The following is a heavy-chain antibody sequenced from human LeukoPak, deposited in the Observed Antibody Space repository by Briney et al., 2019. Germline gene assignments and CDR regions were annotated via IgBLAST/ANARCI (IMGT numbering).Heavy chain of an antibody. V-gene: IGHV3-43D*03. CDR3: AKDMAAYYYASGNIDY. CDR2: ISWDGGST. D-gene: IGHD3-10*01. J-gene: IGHJ4*02. CDR1: GFTFDDYA. Sequence: GGSLRLSCAASGFTFDDYAMHWVRQAPGKGLEWLSLISWDGGSTYYADSVKGRFTISRDNSKNSLYLQMNSLRAEDTALHYCAKDMAAYYYASGNIDYWGQGTLVTVSP.